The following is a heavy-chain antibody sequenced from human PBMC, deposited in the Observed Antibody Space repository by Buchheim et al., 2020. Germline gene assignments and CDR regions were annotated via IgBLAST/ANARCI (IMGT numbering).Heavy chain of an antibody. Sequence: QVQLVESGGGVVQPGRSLRLSCAASGFTFSSYAMQWVRQAPGKGLEWVAVISYDGSNKYYADSVKGRFTISRDNSKNTLYLQMNSRRAEDTAVYYCARDLRRIYYYGMDVWGQGTT. CDR3: ARDLRRIYYYGMDV. CDR1: GFTFSSYA. V-gene: IGHV3-30-3*01. CDR2: ISYDGSNK. J-gene: IGHJ6*02.